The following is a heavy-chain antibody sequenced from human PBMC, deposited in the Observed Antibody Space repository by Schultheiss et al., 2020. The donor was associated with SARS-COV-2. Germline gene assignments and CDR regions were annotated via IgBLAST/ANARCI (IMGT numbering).Heavy chain of an antibody. J-gene: IGHJ4*02. CDR2: IYYSGST. V-gene: IGHV4-59*08. CDR3: ARQTRWSGYPSD. D-gene: IGHD3-3*01. CDR1: GGSISSYY. Sequence: SETLSLTCTVSGGSISSYYWSWIRQPPGKGLEWIGYIYYSGSTNYNPSLKSRVTISVDTSKNQFSLKLTSVTAADTAVYYCARQTRWSGYPSDWGQGTLVTVSS.